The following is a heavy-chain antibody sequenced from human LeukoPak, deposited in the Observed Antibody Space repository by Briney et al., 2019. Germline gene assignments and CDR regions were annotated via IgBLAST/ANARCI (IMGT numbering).Heavy chain of an antibody. CDR3: ARDPSPRSGIAAAGDF. CDR1: GYTFTSYY. J-gene: IGHJ4*02. Sequence: GASVKVSCKASGYTFTSYYMHWVRQAPGQGLEWMGIINPSGGSTSCAQKFQGRVTMTRDMSTSTVYMELSSLRSEDTAVYYCARDPSPRSGIAAAGDFWGQGTLVTVSS. CDR2: INPSGGST. D-gene: IGHD6-13*01. V-gene: IGHV1-46*01.